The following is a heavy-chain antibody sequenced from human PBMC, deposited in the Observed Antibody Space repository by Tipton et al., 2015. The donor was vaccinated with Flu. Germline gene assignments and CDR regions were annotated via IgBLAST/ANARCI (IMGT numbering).Heavy chain of an antibody. J-gene: IGHJ5*02. CDR1: GFIFDDYA. D-gene: IGHD1-26*01. CDR3: AKAGLKWELLGPLDT. V-gene: IGHV3-9*01. CDR2: ISWNGVSI. Sequence: SLRLSCAASGFIFDDYAMHWVRQAPGKGLEWVSGISWNGVSIANADSVRGRFTISRDNAKNSLYLQMNSLRPADTALYYCAKAGLKWELLGPLDTWGQGALVPVPS.